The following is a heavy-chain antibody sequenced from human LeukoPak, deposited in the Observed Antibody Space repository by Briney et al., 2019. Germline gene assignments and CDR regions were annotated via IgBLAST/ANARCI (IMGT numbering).Heavy chain of an antibody. Sequence: TGGSLRLSCTASGFTFSIYGMIWVRQAPGEGLEWVAFVSSSSRFMYYADSVKGRFTISRDNAKNSVFLQMDSLRVEDTAVYYCAREVPSGISSSDYMDIWGKGTTVTVSS. CDR3: AREVPSGISSSDYMDI. CDR1: GFTFSIYG. J-gene: IGHJ6*03. V-gene: IGHV3-21*06. D-gene: IGHD2-15*01. CDR2: VSSSSRFM.